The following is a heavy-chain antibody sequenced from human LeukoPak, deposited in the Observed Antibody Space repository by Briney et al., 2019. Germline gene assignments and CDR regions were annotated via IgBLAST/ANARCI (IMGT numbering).Heavy chain of an antibody. Sequence: GGSLRLSCAASGFTFSSYAMHWVRQAPGKGLEWVAVISYDGSNKYYADSVQGRFTISRDNSKNTLYLQMNSLRAEDTAVYYCAKEGLVFFYYYYMDVWGKGTTVTVSS. CDR1: GFTFSSYA. V-gene: IGHV3-30*04. CDR3: AKEGLVFFYYYYMDV. J-gene: IGHJ6*03. D-gene: IGHD3/OR15-3a*01. CDR2: ISYDGSNK.